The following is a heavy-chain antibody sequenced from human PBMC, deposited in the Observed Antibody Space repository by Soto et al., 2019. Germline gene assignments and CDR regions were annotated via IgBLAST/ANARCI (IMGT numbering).Heavy chain of an antibody. V-gene: IGHV3-23*01. J-gene: IGHJ4*02. Sequence: GGSLRLSCAASGFTFSSYAMSWVRQAPGKGLEWVSAISGSGGSTYYADSVKGRFTISRDNSKNTLYLQMNSLRAEDTAVYYCAKDKIAAGHVLRFLEWLLFDYWGKGTLVTVS. CDR1: GFTFSSYA. CDR2: ISGSGGST. D-gene: IGHD3-3*01. CDR3: AKDKIAAGHVLRFLEWLLFDY.